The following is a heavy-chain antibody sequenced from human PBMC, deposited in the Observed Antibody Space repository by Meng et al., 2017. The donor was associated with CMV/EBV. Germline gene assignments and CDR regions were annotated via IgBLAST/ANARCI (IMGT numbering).Heavy chain of an antibody. CDR3: ARDELYYYDSSGYKFDY. D-gene: IGHD3-22*01. V-gene: IGHV3-7*01. J-gene: IGHJ4*02. CDR1: GGSISSSSYY. Sequence: ETLSLTCTVSGGSISSSSYYWGWIRQPPGKGLEWVANIKQDGSEKYYVDSVKGRFTISRDNAKNSLYLQMNSLRAEDTAVYYCARDELYYYDSSGYKFDYWGQGTLVTVSS. CDR2: IKQDGSEK.